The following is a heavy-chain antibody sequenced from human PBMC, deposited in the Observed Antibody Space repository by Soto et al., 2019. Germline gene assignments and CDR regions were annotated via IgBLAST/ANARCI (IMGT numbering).Heavy chain of an antibody. J-gene: IGHJ4*02. CDR3: AIARRETTNDLDY. D-gene: IGHD1-1*01. Sequence: EVQLLESGGGLVQPGGSLGPSCAASVFTFTNYAQHWVRQAPGKGLEWDSVIRGGVNITYYAYSVKGRFTISRDNSKKALYLQMNRLRAGDTAVYYCAIARRETTNDLDYWVQGTLVTVSS. CDR1: VFTFTNYA. V-gene: IGHV3-23*01. CDR2: IRGGVNIT.